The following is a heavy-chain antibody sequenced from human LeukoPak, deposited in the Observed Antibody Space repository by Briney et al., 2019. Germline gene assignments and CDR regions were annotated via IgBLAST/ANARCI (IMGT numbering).Heavy chain of an antibody. J-gene: IGHJ4*02. CDR1: GFTFSSYS. D-gene: IGHD2-21*01. Sequence: GGSLRLSCAASGFTFSSYSMNWVRQAPGKGLEWVSSISSSSSYIYYADSVKGRFTISRDNAKNSLYLQMNSLRAEDTAVYYCARGVMVRGRYYFDYWGQGTLVTVSS. CDR3: ARGVMVRGRYYFDY. V-gene: IGHV3-21*01. CDR2: ISSSSSYI.